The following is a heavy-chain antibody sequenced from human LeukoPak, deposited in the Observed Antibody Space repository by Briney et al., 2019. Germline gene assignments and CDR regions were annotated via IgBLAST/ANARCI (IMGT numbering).Heavy chain of an antibody. Sequence: SETLSLTCTVSGGSISSYYWSWIRQPPGKGLEWIGYIYYSGSTNYNPSLKSRVTISVDTSKNRFSLKLSSVTAADTAVYYCAREYYDILTGSNPYYFDYWGQGTLVTVSS. CDR2: IYYSGST. V-gene: IGHV4-59*01. CDR1: GGSISSYY. J-gene: IGHJ4*02. CDR3: AREYYDILTGSNPYYFDY. D-gene: IGHD3-9*01.